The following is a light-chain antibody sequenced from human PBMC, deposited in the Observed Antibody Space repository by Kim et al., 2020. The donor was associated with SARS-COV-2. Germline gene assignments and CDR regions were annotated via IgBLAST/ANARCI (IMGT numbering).Light chain of an antibody. Sequence: GHAVTISCTGNSSDVGGYDYVSCDQQPAGNAPNLMIYNVSKRPAVVPDLFSVSKSGCAASLTISRQPVEDDAYYYFFSYAGRYTLVFGGGTQLTVL. CDR3: FSYAGRYTLV. J-gene: IGLJ2*01. CDR2: NVS. V-gene: IGLV2-11*03. CDR1: SSDVGGYDY.